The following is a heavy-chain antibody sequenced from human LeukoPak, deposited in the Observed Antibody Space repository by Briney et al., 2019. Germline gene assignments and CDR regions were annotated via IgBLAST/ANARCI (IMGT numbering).Heavy chain of an antibody. Sequence: QTGGSLRLSCAASGFTFDDTAMHWVRQVPGKGLEWVSLISWDGGSSHYAESVKGRFTMSRDNSKNSLYPQMHSLRAEDTAVYYCVWSGYPTWYFDYWGQGTLVTVSS. V-gene: IGHV3-43D*03. CDR2: ISWDGGSS. CDR1: GFTFDDTA. D-gene: IGHD3-3*01. J-gene: IGHJ4*02. CDR3: VWSGYPTWYFDY.